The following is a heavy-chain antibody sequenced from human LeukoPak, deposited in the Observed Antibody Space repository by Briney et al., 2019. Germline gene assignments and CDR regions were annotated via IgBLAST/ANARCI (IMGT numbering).Heavy chain of an antibody. CDR3: ARGGYAVAAMTFFDY. J-gene: IGHJ4*02. Sequence: GASVKVSCKASGYTFTGYYMHCVRQAPGQGLEWMGWINPNSGGTNYAQKFQGRVTMTRDTSINTAYMELSRLRSDDTAVYYCARGGYAVAAMTFFDYWGQGTLVTVSS. CDR2: INPNSGGT. V-gene: IGHV1-2*02. CDR1: GYTFTGYY. D-gene: IGHD6-19*01.